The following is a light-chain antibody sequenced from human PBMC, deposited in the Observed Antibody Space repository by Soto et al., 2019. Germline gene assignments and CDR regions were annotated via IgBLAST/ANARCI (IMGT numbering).Light chain of an antibody. CDR2: DAS. CDR1: QSVSSY. J-gene: IGKJ1*01. V-gene: IGKV3-11*01. CDR3: QQRINSWT. Sequence: TMAVSRGERATLSCRASQSVSSYLAWYQQRPGQAPRLLIYDASNRATGIPARFGGSGSGTDFTLTISSLEPEDFAVYYCQQRINSWTFGQGTKVDIK.